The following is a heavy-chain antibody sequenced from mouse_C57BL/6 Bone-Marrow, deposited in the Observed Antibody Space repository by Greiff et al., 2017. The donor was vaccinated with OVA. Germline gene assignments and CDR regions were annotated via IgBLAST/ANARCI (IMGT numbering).Heavy chain of an antibody. J-gene: IGHJ3*01. CDR2: IIPNNGCS. CDR1: GYTFTDYY. D-gene: IGHD1-1*02. CDR3: ASSAYGGVAY. V-gene: IGHV1-26*01. Sequence: EVQLQQSGPELVKPGASVKISCKASGYTFTDYYMNWVKQSHGESLEWIGDIIPNNGCSRYNQKFKGKATLTADKSSSTAYMELRSLTAVDSAVYCSASSAYGGVAYWCQGKVVTVTA.